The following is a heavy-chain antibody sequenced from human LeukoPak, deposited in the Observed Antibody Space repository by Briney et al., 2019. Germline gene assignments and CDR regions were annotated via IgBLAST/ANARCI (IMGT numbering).Heavy chain of an antibody. CDR2: TYYRSKWYN. J-gene: IGHJ3*02. CDR1: GDSVSSNSAA. Sequence: SQTLSLTCAISGDSVSSNSAAWNWIRQSPPRGLEWLGRTYYRSKWYNDYAVSVKSRITINPDTSKNQFSLQLNSVTPEDTAVYYCARERIQLWEIHDAFDIWGQGTMVTVSS. V-gene: IGHV6-1*01. CDR3: ARERIQLWEIHDAFDI. D-gene: IGHD5-18*01.